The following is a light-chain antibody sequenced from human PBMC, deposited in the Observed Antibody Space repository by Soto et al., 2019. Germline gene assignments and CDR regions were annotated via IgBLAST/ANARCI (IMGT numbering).Light chain of an antibody. Sequence: EIVLTQSPGTLSLSPGERATLSCRASQSVSNNYLAWYQQKPGQAPRLLIYGASSRATAIPDRFSGSGSGTDFTLTINRLEPEDFAVYYCQQYGSSPMYTFGQGTKLEIQ. CDR2: GAS. J-gene: IGKJ2*01. V-gene: IGKV3-20*01. CDR3: QQYGSSPMYT. CDR1: QSVSNNY.